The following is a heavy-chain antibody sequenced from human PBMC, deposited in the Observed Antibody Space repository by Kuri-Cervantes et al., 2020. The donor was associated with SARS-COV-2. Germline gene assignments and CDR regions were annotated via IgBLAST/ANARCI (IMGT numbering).Heavy chain of an antibody. J-gene: IGHJ3*02. CDR2: ISSSSSYI. V-gene: IGHV3-21*01. Sequence: GESLKISCAASGFTFDDYGMSWVRQAPGKGLEWVSSISSSSSYIYYADSVKGRFTISRDNAKNSLYLQMNSLRAEDTAVYYCARDWAGTEGFDAFDIWGQGTMVTVSS. CDR3: ARDWAGTEGFDAFDI. CDR1: GFTFDDYG. D-gene: IGHD3/OR15-3a*01.